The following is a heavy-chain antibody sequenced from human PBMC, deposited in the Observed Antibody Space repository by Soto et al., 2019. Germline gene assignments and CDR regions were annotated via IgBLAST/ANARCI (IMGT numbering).Heavy chain of an antibody. V-gene: IGHV1-18*04. CDR2: ISAYNGNT. CDR3: ARDEYYYGSGSYYYYCMDV. Sequence: QVQLVQSGAEVKKPGASVKVSCKASGYTFTSYGISWVRQAPGQGLEWMGWISAYNGNTNYAQKLQGRVTMTTDTSTSTAYMELRSLRSDDTAVYYCARDEYYYGSGSYYYYCMDVWGQGTTVTVSS. J-gene: IGHJ6*02. D-gene: IGHD3-10*01. CDR1: GYTFTSYG.